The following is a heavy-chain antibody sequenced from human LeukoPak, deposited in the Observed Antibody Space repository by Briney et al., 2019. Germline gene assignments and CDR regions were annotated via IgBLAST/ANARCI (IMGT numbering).Heavy chain of an antibody. CDR2: ISGSGGST. V-gene: IGHV3-23*01. J-gene: IGHJ5*02. CDR1: GFTFSSYS. Sequence: GGSLRLSCAASGFTFSSYSMSWVRQAPGKGLEWVSAISGSGGSTYYADSVKGRFTISRDNSKNTLYLQMNSLRAEDTTVYYCATHAAVAGTGWFDPWGQGTLVTVSS. CDR3: ATHAAVAGTGWFDP. D-gene: IGHD6-19*01.